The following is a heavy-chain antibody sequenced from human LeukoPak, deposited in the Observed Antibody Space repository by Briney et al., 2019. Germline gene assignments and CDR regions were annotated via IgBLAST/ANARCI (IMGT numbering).Heavy chain of an antibody. CDR2: INHSGST. Sequence: SGTLSLTCAVSGGSISSSNWWSWVRQPPGKGLEWIGEINHSGSTNYNPSLKSRVTISVDTSKNQFSLKLSSVTAADTAVYYCARAPSVYYYDSSGYHSLDWFDPWGQGTLVTVSS. V-gene: IGHV4-4*02. CDR3: ARAPSVYYYDSSGYHSLDWFDP. CDR1: GGSISSSNW. D-gene: IGHD3-22*01. J-gene: IGHJ5*02.